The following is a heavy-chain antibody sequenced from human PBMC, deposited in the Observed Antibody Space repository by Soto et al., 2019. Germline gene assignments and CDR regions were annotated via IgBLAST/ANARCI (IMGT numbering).Heavy chain of an antibody. Sequence: QVQLQESGPGLVKPSGTLSLTCTVSGGSMTSSNWWNWVRQSPGKGLEWIGEAHHSGRTNYNPSFKSRVTISVDKSKNHFSLKLSSVTAADTAVYYCARSEATGLDYWGQGTLVTVSS. V-gene: IGHV4-4*02. CDR2: AHHSGRT. CDR1: GGSMTSSNW. J-gene: IGHJ4*02. CDR3: ARSEATGLDY. D-gene: IGHD1-26*01.